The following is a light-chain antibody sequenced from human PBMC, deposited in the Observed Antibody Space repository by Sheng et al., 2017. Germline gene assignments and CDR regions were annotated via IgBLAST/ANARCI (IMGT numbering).Light chain of an antibody. CDR2: DAS. J-gene: IGKJ2*01. CDR1: QRITYY. CDR3: QQRTT. V-gene: IGKV3-11*01. Sequence: EIVLTQSPATLSLSPGERATLSCRASQRITYYLTWYQQKPGQAPRLLIYDASNRATGVPARFTGSGSGTDFTLTISSLEPEDFAVYYCQQRTTFGQGTKLEIK.